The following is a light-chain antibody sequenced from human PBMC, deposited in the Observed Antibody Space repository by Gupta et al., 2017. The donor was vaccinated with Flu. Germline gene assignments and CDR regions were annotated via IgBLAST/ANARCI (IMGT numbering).Light chain of an antibody. J-gene: IGKJ2*01. Sequence: DIQMPQSPSPVSASVGDTVTITCRASEGFSNWLAWYQQKPGKAPKLLIYGASSLQSGVPSRFAGSGSGTDFTLTISILQPEDFATYYCQQTHSFPYTFGQGTKLVIK. CDR1: EGFSNW. V-gene: IGKV1-12*01. CDR3: QQTHSFPYT. CDR2: GAS.